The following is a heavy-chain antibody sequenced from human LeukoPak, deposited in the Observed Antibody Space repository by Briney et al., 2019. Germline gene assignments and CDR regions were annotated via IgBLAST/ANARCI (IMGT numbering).Heavy chain of an antibody. V-gene: IGHV3-23*01. Sequence: GGSLRLSCEGTGFTFSMYSMAWVRQAPRKGLEWVSVINDRGGYIQDADSVKGRFTISRDNSQNTLFLQMNSLRDEDTAVYYCVKERDRGIEVADDFDYWGQGTLVTVSS. J-gene: IGHJ4*02. CDR3: VKERDRGIEVADDFDY. D-gene: IGHD6-19*01. CDR1: GFTFSMYS. CDR2: INDRGGYI.